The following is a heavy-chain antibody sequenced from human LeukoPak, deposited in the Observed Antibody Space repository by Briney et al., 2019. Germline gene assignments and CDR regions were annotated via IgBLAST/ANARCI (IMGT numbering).Heavy chain of an antibody. J-gene: IGHJ4*02. CDR1: GGSISSGDYY. D-gene: IGHD4-17*01. V-gene: IGHV4-39*01. Sequence: SETLSLTCTVSGGSISSGDYYWSWIRQPPGKGLEWIGEINHSGSTNYNPSLKSRVTISVDTSKNQFSLKLSSVTAADTAVYYCARHADKDYGDYYFDYWGQGTLVTVSS. CDR3: ARHADKDYGDYYFDY. CDR2: INHSGST.